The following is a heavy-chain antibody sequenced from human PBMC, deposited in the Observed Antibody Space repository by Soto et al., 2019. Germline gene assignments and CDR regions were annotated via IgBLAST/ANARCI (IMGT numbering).Heavy chain of an antibody. CDR2: ISWNSNIV. V-gene: IGHV3-9*01. D-gene: IGHD3-3*01. CDR3: ARGGPDVFCSGCRCYFDS. Sequence: EVHLVESGGGLVQPGRSLRLSCAASGFTFDDYAMYWVRRVPGKGLEWVSSISWNSNIVGYVDSVKGRFTISRDNAKNSLYLQMNSLRPEDTALYYCARGGPDVFCSGCRCYFDSWGQGTLVTVSS. J-gene: IGHJ4*02. CDR1: GFTFDDYA.